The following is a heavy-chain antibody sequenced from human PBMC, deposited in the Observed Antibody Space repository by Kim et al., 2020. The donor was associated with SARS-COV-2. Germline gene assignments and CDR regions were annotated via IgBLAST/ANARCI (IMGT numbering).Heavy chain of an antibody. J-gene: IGHJ4*02. Sequence: SETLSLTCAVYGGSFSGYYWSWIRQPPGKGLEWIGEINHSGSTNYNPSLKSRVTISVDTSKNQFSLKLSSVTAADTAVYYCARGRRGYSYGGIGFDYWGQGTLVTVSS. CDR3: ARGRRGYSYGGIGFDY. CDR1: GGSFSGYY. V-gene: IGHV4-34*01. CDR2: INHSGST. D-gene: IGHD5-18*01.